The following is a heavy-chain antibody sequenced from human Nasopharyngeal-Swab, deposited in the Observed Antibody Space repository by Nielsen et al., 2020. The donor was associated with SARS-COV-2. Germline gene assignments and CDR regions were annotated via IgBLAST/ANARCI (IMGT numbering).Heavy chain of an antibody. CDR1: GYTFTGYY. V-gene: IGHV1-46*01. D-gene: IGHD5-18*01. J-gene: IGHJ4*02. CDR2: INPSDGST. Sequence: ASVKVSCKASGYTFTGYYLHWVREAPGQGLEWMAIINPSDGSTNYAQKFQGRVTLTRGTSTSTVYMELSSLRSEDTAVYYCARDRRSGLDTGVVCDYWGQGSLVTVSS. CDR3: ARDRRSGLDTGVVCDY.